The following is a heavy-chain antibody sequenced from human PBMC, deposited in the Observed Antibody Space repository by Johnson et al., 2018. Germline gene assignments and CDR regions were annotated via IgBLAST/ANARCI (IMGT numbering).Heavy chain of an antibody. V-gene: IGHV4-59*01. J-gene: IGHJ3*02. Sequence: QVQLQESGQGLVKPSETMYLTYTVSGAYIRNFYWSWIRQSPGKGLERHGYSFYSGSITYTPSLKSRVTISVDTSKNQVSLHLSSVTAAGPAVYSCAGYSGGSSCSGASSDIWGQGTVGTVSS. CDR2: SFYSGSI. CDR3: AGYSGGSSCSGASSDI. CDR1: GAYIRNFY. D-gene: IGHD2-15*01.